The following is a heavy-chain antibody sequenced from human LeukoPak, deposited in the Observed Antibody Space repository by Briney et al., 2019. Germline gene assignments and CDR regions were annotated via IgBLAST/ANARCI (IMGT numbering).Heavy chain of an antibody. CDR3: ARGLSSGYYLNV. D-gene: IGHD3-22*01. V-gene: IGHV3-74*01. Sequence: GGSLRLSCAASGFTFSSYWMHCVRQAPGKGLVWVSRINSDGSSTSYADSVKGRFTISRDNAKNTLYLQMNSLRAEDTAVYYCARGLSSGYYLNVWGQGTTVTVSS. J-gene: IGHJ6*02. CDR1: GFTFSSYW. CDR2: INSDGSST.